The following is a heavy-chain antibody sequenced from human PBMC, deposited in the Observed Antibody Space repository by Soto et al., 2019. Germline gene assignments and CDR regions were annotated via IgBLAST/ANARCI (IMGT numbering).Heavy chain of an antibody. V-gene: IGHV3-23*01. J-gene: IGHJ4*02. CDR1: GFTFSTYA. CDR3: AQLRPTSGVRRSVYAPKATFDS. D-gene: IGHD2-8*01. Sequence: EVKLLESGGDLVKPGGSLRLSCVASGFTFSTYAMSWVRQAPGKGLEWVSGISGSGDNTFYADSVKGRFNISRDNSKNTLFLQLSSLRAEASALYYFAQLRPTSGVRRSVYAPKATFDSGGQGTLVTVSP. CDR2: ISGSGDNT.